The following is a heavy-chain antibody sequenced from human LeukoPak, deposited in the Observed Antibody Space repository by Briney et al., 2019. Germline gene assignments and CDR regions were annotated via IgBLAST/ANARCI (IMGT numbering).Heavy chain of an antibody. CDR3: AISAVAGTEVVADY. CDR1: GFTFSTSV. V-gene: IGHV3-30*03. J-gene: IGHJ4*02. D-gene: IGHD6-19*01. CDR2: ISYDGNNK. Sequence: GGSLRLSCAASGFTFSTSVMHWVRQAPGKGLEWVAFISYDGNNKYYADSVKGRFTISRDNSKNTLYVQMNSLRAEDTAVYYCAISAVAGTEVVADYWGQGTLVTVSS.